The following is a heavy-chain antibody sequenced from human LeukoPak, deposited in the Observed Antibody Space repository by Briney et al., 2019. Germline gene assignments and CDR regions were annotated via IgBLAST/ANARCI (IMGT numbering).Heavy chain of an antibody. V-gene: IGHV3-23*01. CDR2: ISGSGGST. J-gene: IGHJ4*02. Sequence: GGSLRLSCAASGFTFSNHAMSWVRQAPGKGLECVSAISGSGGSTYYADSVKGRFTISRDNSKNTLYLQMNSLRVEDTAVYYCAKDITGHNRGWYYYWGQGTLVTVSS. CDR1: GFTFSNHA. CDR3: AKDITGHNRGWYYY. D-gene: IGHD6-19*01.